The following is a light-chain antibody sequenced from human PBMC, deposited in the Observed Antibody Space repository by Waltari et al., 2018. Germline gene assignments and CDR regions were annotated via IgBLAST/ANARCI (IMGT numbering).Light chain of an antibody. V-gene: IGKV3-15*01. CDR3: QQYNNWPLT. CDR2: GAS. J-gene: IGKJ2*01. Sequence: EIVMTQSPATQSVSPGERATLSCRASQSVSSNLAWYQHKPAQAPRLLIYGASTRATVIPARFSSSGSGTEFTLTISSLQSEDFAVYYCQQYNNWPLTFGQGTKLEIK. CDR1: QSVSSN.